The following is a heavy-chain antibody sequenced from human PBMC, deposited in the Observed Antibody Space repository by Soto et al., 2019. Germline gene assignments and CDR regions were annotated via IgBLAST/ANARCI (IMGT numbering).Heavy chain of an antibody. Sequence: QVQLQESGPGLVKPSETLSLTCTVSGGSISSYYWSWIRQPPGKGLEWIGYIYYSGSTNYNPSLKSRVTISVDTSKNQFSLKLSSVTAADTAVYYCARDLATRRWGNYYYYYGMDVWGQGTTVTVSS. J-gene: IGHJ6*02. CDR2: IYYSGST. CDR1: GGSISSYY. V-gene: IGHV4-59*01. CDR3: ARDLATRRWGNYYYYYGMDV. D-gene: IGHD5-12*01.